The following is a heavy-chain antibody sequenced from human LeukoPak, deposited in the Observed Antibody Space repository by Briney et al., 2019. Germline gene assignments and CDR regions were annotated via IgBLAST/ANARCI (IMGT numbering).Heavy chain of an antibody. J-gene: IGHJ4*02. Sequence: SETLSLTCTVSGGSISSSSYGWGWIRQPPGKGLEWIGSIYYSGSTYYNPSLKSRVTISVDTSKNQFSLKLSSVTAADTAVYYCVRHSTTVVTPSHFDYWGQGTLVTVSS. V-gene: IGHV4-39*01. D-gene: IGHD4-23*01. CDR1: GGSISSSSYG. CDR3: VRHSTTVVTPSHFDY. CDR2: IYYSGST.